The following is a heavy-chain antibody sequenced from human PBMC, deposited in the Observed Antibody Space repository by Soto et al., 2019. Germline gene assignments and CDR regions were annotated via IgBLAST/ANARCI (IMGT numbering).Heavy chain of an antibody. J-gene: IGHJ4*02. V-gene: IGHV1-8*01. D-gene: IGHD5-12*01. CDR2: MNPNSGDT. CDR3: ARDGSKIDGYDVQLGY. CDR1: GYTFTSYD. Sequence: QVQLVQSGAEVKKPGASVKVSCKASGYTFTSYDINWVRQATGQGLEWMGRMNPNSGDTGLAQKFQGRITMTRNTSITTAYMELSSLRSEDTAVYYCARDGSKIDGYDVQLGYWGQGTVVTVSS.